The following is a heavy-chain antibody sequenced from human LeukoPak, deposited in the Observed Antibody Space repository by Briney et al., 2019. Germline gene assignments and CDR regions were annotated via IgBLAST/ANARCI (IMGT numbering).Heavy chain of an antibody. CDR2: ISSSSSYI. CDR1: GFTFSSYG. J-gene: IGHJ3*02. Sequence: GGSLRLSCAASGFTFSSYGMHWVRQAPGKGLEWVSSISSSSSYIYYADSVKGRFTISRDNAKNSLYLQMNSLRAEDTAVYYCARDMFSGFGTDLDAFDIWGQGTMVTVSS. CDR3: ARDMFSGFGTDLDAFDI. D-gene: IGHD3-10*01. V-gene: IGHV3-21*01.